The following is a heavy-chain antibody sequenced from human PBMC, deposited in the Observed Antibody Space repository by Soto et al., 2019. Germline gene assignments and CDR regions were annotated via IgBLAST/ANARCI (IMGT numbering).Heavy chain of an antibody. J-gene: IGHJ4*02. Sequence: GGSLRLSCAASGFTFSSYGMHWVRQAPGKGLEWVAVIWYDGSNKYYADSVKGRFTISRDNSKNTLYLQMNSLRAEDTAVYYCALFLGYCSGGSCLPFDYWGQGTLVTVSS. CDR1: GFTFSSYG. D-gene: IGHD2-15*01. CDR3: ALFLGYCSGGSCLPFDY. CDR2: IWYDGSNK. V-gene: IGHV3-33*01.